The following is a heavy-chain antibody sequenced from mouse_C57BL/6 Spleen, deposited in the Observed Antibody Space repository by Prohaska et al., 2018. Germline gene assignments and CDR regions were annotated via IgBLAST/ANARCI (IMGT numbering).Heavy chain of an antibody. Sequence: LKLSCAASGFTFSDYGMHWVRQAPEKGLEWVAYISSGSSTIYYADTVKGRFTISRDNAKNTLFLQMTSLRSEDTAMYYCARGYLAWFAYWGQGTLVTVSA. CDR3: ARGYLAWFAY. V-gene: IGHV5-17*01. CDR2: ISSGSSTI. CDR1: GFTFSDYG. D-gene: IGHD2-2*01. J-gene: IGHJ3*01.